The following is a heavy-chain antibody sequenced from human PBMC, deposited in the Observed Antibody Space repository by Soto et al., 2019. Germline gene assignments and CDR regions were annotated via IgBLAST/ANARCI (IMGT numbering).Heavy chain of an antibody. D-gene: IGHD3-22*01. CDR2: IYAGSIT. CDR3: ARIPCYNSGTIFDY. Sequence: DVQLVESGGGLIQPGGSLRLSCAASGFTVSSNYMSWVRQAAGKGLEWVAVIYAGSITFYADSVKGRFTISRDNSKNSLYLPMNSLRAEDTAVYSCARIPCYNSGTIFDYWGQGSLVNVSS. V-gene: IGHV3-53*01. CDR1: GFTVSSNY. J-gene: IGHJ4*02.